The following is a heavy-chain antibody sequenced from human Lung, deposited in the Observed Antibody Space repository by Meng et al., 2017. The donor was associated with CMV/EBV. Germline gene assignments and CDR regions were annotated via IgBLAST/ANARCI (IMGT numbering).Heavy chain of an antibody. Sequence: SXXVSXXASGYTXTSYDINWVRQVTGQGLEWMGWMNPNSCNTGYAQKFQGRVTMARNTSISTAYMELRSLRSVDTAVYYCASWSRRRDFWSGHCYGLDVWXQGTTVTVSS. CDR3: ASWSRRRDFWSGHCYGLDV. CDR1: GYTXTSYD. V-gene: IGHV1-8*02. J-gene: IGHJ6*02. D-gene: IGHD3-3*01. CDR2: MNPNSCNT.